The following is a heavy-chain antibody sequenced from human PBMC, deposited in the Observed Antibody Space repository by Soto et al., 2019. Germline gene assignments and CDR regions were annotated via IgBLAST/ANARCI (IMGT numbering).Heavy chain of an antibody. D-gene: IGHD7-27*01. CDR3: ALRRTPIDDWGSGWYFDL. CDR1: GGSISSSSYY. J-gene: IGHJ2*01. V-gene: IGHV4-39*07. CDR2: IYYSGST. Sequence: SETLSLTCTVSGGSISSSSYYWGWIRQPPGKGLEWIGSIYYSGSTYYNPSLKSRVTISVDTSKNQFSLKLSSVTAADTAVYYCALRRTPIDDWGSGWYFDLWGRGTLVTVSS.